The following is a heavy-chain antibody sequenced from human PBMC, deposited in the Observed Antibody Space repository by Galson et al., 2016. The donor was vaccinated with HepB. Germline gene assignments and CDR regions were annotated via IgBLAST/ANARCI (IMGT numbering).Heavy chain of an antibody. CDR1: GDSVSSDSVG. CDR3: AREVTVAGNLDS. CDR2: TYYTSYWYY. Sequence: CAISGDSVSSDSVGWNWIRQSPSRGLEWLGRTYYTSYWYYDYAVSVKSRIIIKPDTSKNQFSLRLNSMTPEDTAVYYCAREVTVAGNLDSWGQGTLVTVSS. J-gene: IGHJ4*02. D-gene: IGHD6-19*01. V-gene: IGHV6-1*01.